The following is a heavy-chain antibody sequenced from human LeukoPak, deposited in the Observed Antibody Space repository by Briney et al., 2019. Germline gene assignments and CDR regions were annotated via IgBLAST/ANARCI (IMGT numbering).Heavy chain of an antibody. CDR1: GFTFSSYA. D-gene: IGHD6-19*01. CDR2: INWNGGST. CDR3: ARDPGSGWYNY. J-gene: IGHJ4*02. V-gene: IGHV3-20*04. Sequence: GGSLRLSCAASGFTFSSYAMSWVRQAPGKGLEWVSGINWNGGSTGYADSVKGRFTISRDNAKNSLYLQMNSLRAEDTALYYCARDPGSGWYNYWGQGTLVTVSS.